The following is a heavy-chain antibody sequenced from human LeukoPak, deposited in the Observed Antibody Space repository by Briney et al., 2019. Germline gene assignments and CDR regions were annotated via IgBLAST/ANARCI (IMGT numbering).Heavy chain of an antibody. CDR1: GFIFSNAW. Sequence: GGSLRLSCAAPGFIFSNAWMSWARQAPGKGLECVGRIKSKSDGGTTEHAAPVKGRCSISRDDSKYTLYLQMNSLKTDDTAVYYCTFYTSGRFDIWVQGTIATVSS. D-gene: IGHD3-10*01. CDR2: IKSKSDGGTT. V-gene: IGHV3-15*01. J-gene: IGHJ3*02. CDR3: TFYTSGRFDI.